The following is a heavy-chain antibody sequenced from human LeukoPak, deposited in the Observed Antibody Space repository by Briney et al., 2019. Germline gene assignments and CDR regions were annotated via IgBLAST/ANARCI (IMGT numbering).Heavy chain of an antibody. J-gene: IGHJ4*02. V-gene: IGHV3-30*02. CDR3: ARESPKSYYFDY. CDR1: GFTFSSYG. Sequence: GGSLRLSCAASGFTFSSYGMHWVRQAPGKGLEWVAFIRYDGSTKYYTDSVKGRFTISRDNSKNTMYLQMSSLRAADTAVYYCARESPKSYYFDYWGQGTLVTVSS. CDR2: IRYDGSTK.